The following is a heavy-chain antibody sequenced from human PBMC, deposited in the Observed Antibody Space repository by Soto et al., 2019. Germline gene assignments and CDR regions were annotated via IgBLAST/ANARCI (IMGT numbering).Heavy chain of an antibody. V-gene: IGHV3-9*01. J-gene: IGHJ4*02. CDR1: GFTFDDYA. CDR3: ANLPLYGSGFDC. Sequence: EVQLVESGGGLVQPGRSLRLSCAASGFTFDDYAIYWVRQAPGRGLEWVAGISWNGASIGYADSVKGRFTISRDNAKNSLHLQMNSLRSEDTALYYCANLPLYGSGFDCWGQGTLVTVSS. CDR2: ISWNGASI. D-gene: IGHD3-10*01.